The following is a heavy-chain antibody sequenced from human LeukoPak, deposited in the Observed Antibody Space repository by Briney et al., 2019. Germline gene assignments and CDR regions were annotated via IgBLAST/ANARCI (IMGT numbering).Heavy chain of an antibody. V-gene: IGHV4-4*07. Sequence: PSETLSLTCTVSGGSISSYYWSWIRQPAGKGLEWVGRIYTSGSTNYNPSLKSRVTMSVDTSKNQFSLKLSSVTAADTAVYYCARELFYSSSWYGPHLSNYYYYYMDVWGKGTTVTVSS. CDR3: ARELFYSSSWYGPHLSNYYYYYMDV. CDR1: GGSISSYY. J-gene: IGHJ6*03. D-gene: IGHD6-13*01. CDR2: IYTSGST.